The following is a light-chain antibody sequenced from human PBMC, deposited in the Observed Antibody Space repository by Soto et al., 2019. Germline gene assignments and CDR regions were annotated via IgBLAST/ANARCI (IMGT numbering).Light chain of an antibody. J-gene: IGKJ5*01. CDR3: QQYNDRPPIT. CDR2: GSF. CDR1: QSVSSN. V-gene: IGKV3-15*01. Sequence: ETVLTQSSGTVSLSPGDRATPPCRASQSVSSNKLAWYQQKPGQAPRLLIVGSFARATGIPARFSGSGSGSEFTLTISGLQSEDFAVYYCQQYNDRPPITFGQGTRLEIK.